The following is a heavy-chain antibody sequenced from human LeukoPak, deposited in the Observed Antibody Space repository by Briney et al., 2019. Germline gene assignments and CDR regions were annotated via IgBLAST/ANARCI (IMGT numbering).Heavy chain of an antibody. CDR2: ISDSGDST. CDR3: AKDDVAAAVFDY. J-gene: IGHJ4*02. V-gene: IGHV3-23*01. CDR1: GFTFSSYA. D-gene: IGHD6-13*01. Sequence: GGSLRLSCAASGFTFSSYAMSWVRQAPGKGLEWVSVISDSGDSTYYADSVKGRFTISRDNSKNTLYLQMNSLRAEGTAVYYCAKDDVAAAVFDYWGQGTLVTVSS.